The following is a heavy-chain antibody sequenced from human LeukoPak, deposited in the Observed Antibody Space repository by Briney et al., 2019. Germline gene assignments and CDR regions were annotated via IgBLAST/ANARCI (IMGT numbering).Heavy chain of an antibody. Sequence: SETLSLTCAVSGYSISCGYYWGWIRQPPGKGLEWIGSIYHSGSTYYNPSLKSRVTISVDTSKNQFSLKLSSVTAADTAEYYCARHRVAGTSNWFDPWGQEPWSPSLQ. CDR2: IYHSGST. CDR3: ARHRVAGTSNWFDP. V-gene: IGHV4-38-2*01. CDR1: GYSISCGYY. J-gene: IGHJ5*02. D-gene: IGHD6-19*01.